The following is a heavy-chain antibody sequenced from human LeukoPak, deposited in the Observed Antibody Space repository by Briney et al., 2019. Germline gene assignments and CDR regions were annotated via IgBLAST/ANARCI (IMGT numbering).Heavy chain of an antibody. J-gene: IGHJ3*02. V-gene: IGHV3-23*01. CDR3: AKDREYSHVYDAFDI. CDR2: MSGSGGST. Sequence: GGSLRLSCAASGFTFSSFALSWVRQAPGKGLEWVSGMSGSGGSTYYADSVKGRFTISRDNSRNTLYLQMNTLRAEDTAVYYCAKDREYSHVYDAFDIWGQGTLVTVSS. D-gene: IGHD5-12*01. CDR1: GFTFSSFA.